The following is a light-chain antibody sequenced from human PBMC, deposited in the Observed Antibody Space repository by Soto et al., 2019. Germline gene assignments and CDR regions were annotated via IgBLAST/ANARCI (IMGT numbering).Light chain of an antibody. CDR1: QSVSTS. CDR2: DVS. CDR3: QERSNWPRLT. V-gene: IGKV3-11*01. Sequence: EIVLTQSPATLSLSPGERATLPCRASQSVSTSLAWYQQRPGQAPRLLIYDVSNRAAGVPARFSGSGSGTDFTLTISSLETEDFAIYYCQERSNWPRLTFGGGTTVEIK. J-gene: IGKJ4*01.